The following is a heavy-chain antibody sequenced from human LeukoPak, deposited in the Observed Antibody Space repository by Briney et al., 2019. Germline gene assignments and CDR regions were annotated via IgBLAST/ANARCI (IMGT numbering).Heavy chain of an antibody. J-gene: IGHJ4*02. CDR1: RFTFSSYA. Sequence: GGSLRLSCAASRFTFSSYAMSWVSQAPGKGLEWVSAISGSGGSTYYADSVKGRFTISRDNSKNTLYLQMNSLRAEDTAVYYCAKDMRIAAAHLTDSDYWGQGTLVTVSS. CDR3: AKDMRIAAAHLTDSDY. V-gene: IGHV3-23*01. D-gene: IGHD6-13*01. CDR2: ISGSGGST.